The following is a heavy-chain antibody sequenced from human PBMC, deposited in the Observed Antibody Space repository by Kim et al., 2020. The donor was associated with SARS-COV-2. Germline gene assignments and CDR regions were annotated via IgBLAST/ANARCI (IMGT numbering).Heavy chain of an antibody. Sequence: GGSLRLSCAASGFTFSSYAMHWVRQAPGKGLEWVAVISYDGSNKYYADSVKGRFTISRDNSKNTLYLQMNSLRAEDTAVYYCARGGYYDILTGYYNSFD. CDR1: GFTFSSYA. J-gene: IGHJ4*01. V-gene: IGHV3-30*04. CDR3: ARGGYYDILTGYYNSFD. D-gene: IGHD3-9*01. CDR2: ISYDGSNK.